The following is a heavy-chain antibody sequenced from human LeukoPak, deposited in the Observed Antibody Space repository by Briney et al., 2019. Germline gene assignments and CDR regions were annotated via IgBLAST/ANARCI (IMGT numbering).Heavy chain of an antibody. D-gene: IGHD3-10*01. J-gene: IGHJ4*02. CDR2: ISSSGGST. CDR3: ANRVWFGELSYFDY. CDR1: GFTFSSYA. Sequence: GGSLRLSCAASGFTFSSYAMSWVRQAPGKGLEWVSAISSSGGSTYYADSVKGRFTISRDNSKNTLYLQMNSLRAEDTAVYYCANRVWFGELSYFDYWGQGTLVTVSS. V-gene: IGHV3-23*01.